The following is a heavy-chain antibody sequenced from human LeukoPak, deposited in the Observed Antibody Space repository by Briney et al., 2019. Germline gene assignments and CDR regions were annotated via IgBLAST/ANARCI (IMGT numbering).Heavy chain of an antibody. CDR1: GGPISTTSYY. Sequence: EPSETLSLTCTVSGGPISTTSYYWGWIRQPPGKGLEWIGSIYDSGSTYNNPSLQSRVTMSLDTSKNQFSLKLSSVTAADTAVYYCARAAPPREGNAFDIWGQGTVVTVSS. J-gene: IGHJ3*02. CDR3: ARAAPPREGNAFDI. D-gene: IGHD1-14*01. V-gene: IGHV4-39*07. CDR2: IYDSGST.